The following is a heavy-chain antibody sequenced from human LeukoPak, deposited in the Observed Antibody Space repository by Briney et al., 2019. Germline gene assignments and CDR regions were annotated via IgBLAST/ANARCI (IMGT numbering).Heavy chain of an antibody. V-gene: IGHV1-69*13. D-gene: IGHD2-15*01. J-gene: IGHJ3*02. CDR3: ASSLAYCSGGSCFRSAFDI. CDR1: GGTFSSYA. Sequence: SVKVSCKASGGTFSSYAISCVRQAPGQGLEWMGGIIPIFGTANYAQKFQGRVTITADESTSTAYMELSSLRSEDTAVYYCASSLAYCSGGSCFRSAFDIWGQGTMVTVP. CDR2: IIPIFGTA.